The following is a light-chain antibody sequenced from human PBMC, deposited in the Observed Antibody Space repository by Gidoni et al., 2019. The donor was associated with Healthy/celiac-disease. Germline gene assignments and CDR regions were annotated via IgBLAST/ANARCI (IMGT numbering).Light chain of an antibody. J-gene: IGLJ2*01. CDR3: CSYAGSYTYVV. V-gene: IGLV2-11*01. Sequence: QSVLTQPRAGSGSPGQSATISCTGTSSDVGGYNYVSSYPQPPGKAPKLMISDVSKRPSGVPARFSGSKSGNTASLTISGLQAEDEADYYCCSYAGSYTYVVFGGGTKLTVL. CDR2: DVS. CDR1: SSDVGGYNY.